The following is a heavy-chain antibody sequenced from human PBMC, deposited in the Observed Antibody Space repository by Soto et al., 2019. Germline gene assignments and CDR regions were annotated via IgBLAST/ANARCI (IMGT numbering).Heavy chain of an antibody. D-gene: IGHD4-17*01. V-gene: IGHV3-48*01. J-gene: IGHJ4*02. CDR2: ISSSSSTI. CDR3: AREKVAYGDYSDY. CDR1: GFTFSSYS. Sequence: PGGSVRLSCAASGFTFSSYSMNWVRQAPGKGLEWVSYISSSSSTIYYADSVKGRFTISRDNAKNSLYLQMNSLRAEDTAVYYCAREKVAYGDYSDYWGQGTLVTVSS.